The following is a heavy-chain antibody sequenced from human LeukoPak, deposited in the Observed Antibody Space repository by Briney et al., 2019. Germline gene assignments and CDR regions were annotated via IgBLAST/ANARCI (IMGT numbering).Heavy chain of an antibody. Sequence: SETLSLTCTVSGGSISTYYWSWIRQPPGKGLEWIGEINHSGSTNYNPSLKSRVTISVDTSKNQFSLKLSSVTAADTAVYYCARVGGNSSYLDYWGQGTLVTVSS. D-gene: IGHD4-23*01. CDR3: ARVGGNSSYLDY. V-gene: IGHV4-34*01. CDR1: GGSISTYY. CDR2: INHSGST. J-gene: IGHJ4*02.